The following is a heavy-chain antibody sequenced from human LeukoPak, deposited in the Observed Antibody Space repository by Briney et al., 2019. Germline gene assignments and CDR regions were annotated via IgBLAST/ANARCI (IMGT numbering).Heavy chain of an antibody. D-gene: IGHD3-10*01. Sequence: QPGGSLRLSCAASGFTFSTHGMHWVRQAPGKGLEWVAVISYSGSSKECADSVKGRFTISRDNSKSTLYLQMNSLRAEDTAVYYCAKDSGSNTFDNWGQGTLVTVAS. CDR2: ISYSGSSK. J-gene: IGHJ3*02. CDR3: AKDSGSNTFDN. CDR1: GFTFSTHG. V-gene: IGHV3-30*18.